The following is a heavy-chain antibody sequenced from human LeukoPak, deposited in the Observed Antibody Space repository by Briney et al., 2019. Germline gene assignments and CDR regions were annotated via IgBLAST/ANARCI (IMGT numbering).Heavy chain of an antibody. CDR2: ITSTGAYI. V-gene: IGHV3-21*01. Sequence: GGSLRLSCAASGFTFGLYTITWVRQAPGKGLEWVSSITSTGAYINYADSVKGRFTISRDNAKNSLYLQMNSLRAEDTAVYYCARFAAGATTSNYFYYYMDVWGRGTTVTVSS. D-gene: IGHD1-26*01. CDR3: ARFAAGATTSNYFYYYMDV. J-gene: IGHJ6*03. CDR1: GFTFGLYT.